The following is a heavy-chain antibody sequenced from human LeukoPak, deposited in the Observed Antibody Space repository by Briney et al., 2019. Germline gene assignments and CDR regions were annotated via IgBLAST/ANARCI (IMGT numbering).Heavy chain of an antibody. J-gene: IGHJ4*02. CDR2: LYSGGTT. CDR1: GLTVSSNY. D-gene: IGHD2-21*02. Sequence: GGSLRLSCAVSGLTVSSNYMSWVRQAPGKGLEWVSVLYSGGTTYYANSVKGRFTISRDNSKNTLYLQMGSLRVEDMAVYYCARGRLVVTALDYWGQGTLVTVSS. CDR3: ARGRLVVTALDY. V-gene: IGHV3-53*05.